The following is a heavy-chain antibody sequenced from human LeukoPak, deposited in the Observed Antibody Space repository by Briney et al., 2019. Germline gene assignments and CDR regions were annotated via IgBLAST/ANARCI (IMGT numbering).Heavy chain of an antibody. D-gene: IGHD6-19*01. CDR3: ARGLRGIAVAGPFDY. Sequence: PGGSLRLSCAASGFTFSSYAMHWVRQAPGKGLEWVAVISYDGSNKYYADSVKGRFTISRDNSKNTLYLQMNSLRAKDTAVYYCARGLRGIAVAGPFDYWGQGTLVTVSS. CDR1: GFTFSSYA. V-gene: IGHV3-30-3*01. J-gene: IGHJ4*02. CDR2: ISYDGSNK.